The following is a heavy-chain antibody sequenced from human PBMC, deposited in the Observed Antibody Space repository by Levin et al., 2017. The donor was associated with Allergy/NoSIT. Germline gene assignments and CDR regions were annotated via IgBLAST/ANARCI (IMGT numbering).Heavy chain of an antibody. Sequence: SCTVSGGSISNYYWSWIRQPPGKGLEWIGYIYYSGSINYNPSLKSRVTISVDTSKNQFSVKLNSVTAADTAVYYCARDLSYGSGSYSFDYWGQGTLVTVSS. D-gene: IGHD3-10*01. CDR3: ARDLSYGSGSYSFDY. J-gene: IGHJ4*02. V-gene: IGHV4-59*01. CDR2: IYYSGSI. CDR1: GGSISNYY.